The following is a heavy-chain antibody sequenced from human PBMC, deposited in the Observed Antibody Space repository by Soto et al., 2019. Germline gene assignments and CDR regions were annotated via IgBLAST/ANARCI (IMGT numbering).Heavy chain of an antibody. CDR1: GFTFSSYA. CDR3: ARVIYRYGSGSPPYYYLDV. Sequence: GGSLRLSCAASGFTFSSYAMSWVRQAPGKGLEWVSDISGSGGSTCYADSVKGRFTISRDNSKNTLYLQMNSLRAEDTAVYYCARVIYRYGSGSPPYYYLDVWGKGTTVTVSS. J-gene: IGHJ6*03. D-gene: IGHD3-10*01. V-gene: IGHV3-23*01. CDR2: ISGSGGST.